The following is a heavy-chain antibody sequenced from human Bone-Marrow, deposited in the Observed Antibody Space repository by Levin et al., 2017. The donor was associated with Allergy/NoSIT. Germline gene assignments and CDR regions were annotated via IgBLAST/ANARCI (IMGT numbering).Heavy chain of an antibody. V-gene: IGHV4-30-2*01. Sequence: LSQTLSLTCAVSGGSISSGGYSWRWIRQPPGKGLEWIGYIYHSGSTYYNPSLKSRVTISVDRSKNQFSLKLSSVTAADTAVYYCARAGELSRGTSGYDYGDDAFDIWGQGTMVTVSS. D-gene: IGHD5-12*01. CDR2: IYHSGST. CDR3: ARAGELSRGTSGYDYGDDAFDI. CDR1: GGSISSGGYS. J-gene: IGHJ3*02.